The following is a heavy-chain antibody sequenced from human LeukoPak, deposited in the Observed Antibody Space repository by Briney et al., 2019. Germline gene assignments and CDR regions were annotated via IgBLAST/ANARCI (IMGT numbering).Heavy chain of an antibody. Sequence: GGSLRLSCAAPGFTFSSFSMNWVRQAPGKGLEWVSYISSSSDTIHYADSVKGRFTISRDNAKNSLYLQMNSLRVEDTAVYYCARGNIGYCSSTSCYEGDYWGQGTLVTVSS. J-gene: IGHJ4*02. V-gene: IGHV3-48*01. CDR3: ARGNIGYCSSTSCYEGDY. CDR1: GFTFSSFS. D-gene: IGHD2-2*01. CDR2: ISSSSDTI.